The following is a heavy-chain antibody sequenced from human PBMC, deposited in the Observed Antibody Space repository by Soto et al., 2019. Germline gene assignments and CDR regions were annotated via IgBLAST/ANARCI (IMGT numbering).Heavy chain of an antibody. CDR2: IIPVFGTA. V-gene: IGHV1-69*05. Sequence: QVQLVQSGAEVKKPGSSVKVSCKASGGTFSSYAISWVRQAPGQGLEWMGGIIPVFGTADYAQKFQGRVTITSDESTSTGYMEPSSLRSEETAVYYCARYPADYDYDGMDVWGQGTTVTVSS. CDR1: GGTFSSYA. CDR3: ARYPADYDYDGMDV. D-gene: IGHD6-25*01. J-gene: IGHJ6*02.